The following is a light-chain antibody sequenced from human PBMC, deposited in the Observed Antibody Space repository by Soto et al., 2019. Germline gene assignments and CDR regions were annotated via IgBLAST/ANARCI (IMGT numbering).Light chain of an antibody. J-gene: IGKJ2*01. CDR2: GAS. CDR3: HQDDSSPRI. Sequence: EIVLTQSPGTLSLSPGVRATLSCRASQSVGSNCLAWYQQKSGQSPRILIYGASFRASGIPDRFSGSGSGKDFALTVSRAALEDFAMYFWHQDDSSPRIFGHGT. V-gene: IGKV3-20*01. CDR1: QSVGSNC.